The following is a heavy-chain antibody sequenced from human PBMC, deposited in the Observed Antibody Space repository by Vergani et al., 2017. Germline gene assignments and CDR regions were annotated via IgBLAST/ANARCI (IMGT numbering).Heavy chain of an antibody. CDR1: GASIRSSNYY. CDR2: IYYSRCT. Sequence: QLQLQESGPGLVKPSATLSLTCSVSGASIRSSNYYWGWIRQPPGKGLEWIASIYYSRCTYYNPSLKSRVTISVDTSKNQFSLKLSSVPAADTVVYFCARHSTVEWLVKLGWIDPWGQGLLVTVSS. V-gene: IGHV4-39*01. J-gene: IGHJ5*02. CDR3: ARHSTVEWLVKLGWIDP. D-gene: IGHD6-19*01.